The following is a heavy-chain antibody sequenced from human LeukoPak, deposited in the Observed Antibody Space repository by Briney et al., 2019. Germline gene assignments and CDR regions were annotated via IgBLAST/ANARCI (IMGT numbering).Heavy chain of an antibody. Sequence: GASVKVSCKASGYTFTGYYMHWVRQAPGQGLEWMGWINPNSGGTNYAQKFQGRVTMTRDTSTTTAYMELSRLSSDDTAVYYCARHPGKVTNDWYFDLWDRGTLVTVSS. CDR2: INPNSGGT. D-gene: IGHD4-23*01. CDR1: GYTFTGYY. CDR3: ARHPGKVTNDWYFDL. J-gene: IGHJ2*01. V-gene: IGHV1-2*02.